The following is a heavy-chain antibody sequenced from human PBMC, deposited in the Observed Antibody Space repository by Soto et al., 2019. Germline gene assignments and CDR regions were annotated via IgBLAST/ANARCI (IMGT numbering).Heavy chain of an antibody. CDR1: GFKFDDYV. D-gene: IGHD3-3*01. CDR3: AKGVDYDFWSGLDY. J-gene: IGHJ4*02. Sequence: EVQVVESGGGLAQPGRSLSLSCAASGFKFDDYVMNWVRQAPGRGLEWVSGISWNSGNLDYADSVKGRFTISRDNAKNSLYLQMNSLRTEDTALYYCAKGVDYDFWSGLDYWGQGTLVTVSS. V-gene: IGHV3-9*01. CDR2: ISWNSGNL.